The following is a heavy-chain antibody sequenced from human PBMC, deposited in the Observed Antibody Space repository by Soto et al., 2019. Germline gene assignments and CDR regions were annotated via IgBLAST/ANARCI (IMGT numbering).Heavy chain of an antibody. Sequence: GGSLRLSCAASGFTFSSYGMHWVRQAPGKGLEWVAVIWYDGSNKYYADSVKGRFTISRDNSKNTLYLQMNSLRAEDTAVYYCAREDYGGNSVIAYYYGMDVWGQGTTVTVSS. CDR1: GFTFSSYG. CDR2: IWYDGSNK. D-gene: IGHD4-17*01. V-gene: IGHV3-33*01. CDR3: AREDYGGNSVIAYYYGMDV. J-gene: IGHJ6*02.